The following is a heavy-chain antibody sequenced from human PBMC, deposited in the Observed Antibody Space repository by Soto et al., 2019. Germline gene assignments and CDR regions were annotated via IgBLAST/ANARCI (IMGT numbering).Heavy chain of an antibody. D-gene: IGHD6-19*01. Sequence: GGSLRLSCAASGFPFDSFAMNWLRQAPGGGLEWVSIISGNGGISYYSDSVRGRFTVSRDNSKSTLYLQMTGLRDDDTAVYFCATRFSSGWSRYNYFGPWGQGTLVTVSS. V-gene: IGHV3-23*01. J-gene: IGHJ5*02. CDR3: ATRFSSGWSRYNYFGP. CDR2: ISGNGGIS. CDR1: GFPFDSFA.